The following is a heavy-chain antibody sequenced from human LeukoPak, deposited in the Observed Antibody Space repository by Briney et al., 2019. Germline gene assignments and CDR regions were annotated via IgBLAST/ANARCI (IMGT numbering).Heavy chain of an antibody. CDR3: AREQRYSSSWYTGYYYYYMDV. D-gene: IGHD6-13*01. Sequence: PGGSLRLSCAASGFTFSSYWMSWVRQAPGKGLEWVANIKQDGGQKYYVDSVKGRFTISRDNAKNSLYLQMNSLRAEDTAVYYCAREQRYSSSWYTGYYYYYMDVWGKGTTVTVSS. J-gene: IGHJ6*03. CDR2: IKQDGGQK. V-gene: IGHV3-7*01. CDR1: GFTFSSYW.